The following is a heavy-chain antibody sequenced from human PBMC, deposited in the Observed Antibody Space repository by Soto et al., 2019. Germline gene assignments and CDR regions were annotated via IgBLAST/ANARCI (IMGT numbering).Heavy chain of an antibody. V-gene: IGHV4-59*08. CDR1: GGSISSYY. CDR3: ARGAPYYYGSGSYYIFDY. D-gene: IGHD3-10*01. Sequence: SETLSLTCTVSGGSISSYYWSWIRQPPGKGLEWIGYIYYSGSTNYNPSLKSRVTISVDTSKNQFSLKLSSVTAADTAVYYCARGAPYYYGSGSYYIFDYWGQGTLVTVSS. CDR2: IYYSGST. J-gene: IGHJ4*02.